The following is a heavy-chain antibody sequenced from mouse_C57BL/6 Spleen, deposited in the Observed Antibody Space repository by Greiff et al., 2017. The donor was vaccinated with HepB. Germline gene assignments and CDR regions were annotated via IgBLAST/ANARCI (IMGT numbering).Heavy chain of an antibody. D-gene: IGHD2-5*01. CDR3: ARYSNWGYFDY. CDR1: GYAFSSYW. V-gene: IGHV1-80*01. CDR2: IYPGDGDT. J-gene: IGHJ2*01. Sequence: QVQLQQSGAELVKPGASVKISCKASGYAFSSYWMNWVKQRPGKGLEWIGQIYPGDGDTNYNGKFKGKATLTADKSSSTAYMQLSSRTSEDSAVYFCARYSNWGYFDYWGQGTTLTVSS.